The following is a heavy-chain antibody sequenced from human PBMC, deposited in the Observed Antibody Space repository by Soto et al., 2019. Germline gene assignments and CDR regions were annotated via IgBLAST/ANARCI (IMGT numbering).Heavy chain of an antibody. CDR2: IDNAGTDS. CDR1: GFTLSGRS. V-gene: IGHV3-74*01. D-gene: IGHD3-10*01. CDR3: ARGWFCPDV. J-gene: IGHJ6*04. Sequence: EVQLVESGGGLVQPGGSLRLSCAASGFTLSGRSMHWVRQAPGKGLVWVSGIDNAGTDSTYAVSVKGRFTSSRDNAKNMLYLQMNRVRVEDTAVSYCARGWFCPDVWGKGITVTVSS.